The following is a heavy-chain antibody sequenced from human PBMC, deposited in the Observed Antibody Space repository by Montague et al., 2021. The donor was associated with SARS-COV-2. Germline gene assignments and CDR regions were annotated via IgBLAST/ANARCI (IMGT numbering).Heavy chain of an antibody. CDR1: GFVFHDYA. CDR3: ARDHERVGWPLDS. CDR2: ISGSGGGT. D-gene: IGHD2-2*01. V-gene: IGHV3-23*01. J-gene: IGHJ5*01. Sequence: SLRLSCAASGFVFHDYAINWIRQAPGKAQEWVSAISGSGGGTYYAESVKGRFATSRDTSKNTVFLQMDSLRVEEPALYFCARDHERVGWPLDSWGQGTLVIVSS.